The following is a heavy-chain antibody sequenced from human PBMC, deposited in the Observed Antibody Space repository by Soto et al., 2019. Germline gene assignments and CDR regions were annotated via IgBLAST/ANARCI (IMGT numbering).Heavy chain of an antibody. CDR3: ARENLRINGTNQGYKWFDP. D-gene: IGHD1-20*01. J-gene: IGHJ5*02. Sequence: ASVKVSCKASGYTFTGYYMHWVRQAPGQGLEWMGWINPNSGGTNYAQKFQGWVTMTRDTSISTAYMELSRLRSDDTAVYYCARENLRINGTNQGYKWFDPWGQGTLVTVSS. V-gene: IGHV1-2*04. CDR2: INPNSGGT. CDR1: GYTFTGYY.